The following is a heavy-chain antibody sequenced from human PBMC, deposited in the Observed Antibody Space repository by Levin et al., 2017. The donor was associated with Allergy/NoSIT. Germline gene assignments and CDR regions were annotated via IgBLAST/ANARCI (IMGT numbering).Heavy chain of an antibody. D-gene: IGHD4-11*01. CDR2: IRSKANSYAT. CDR1: GFTFSGSA. V-gene: IGHV3-73*01. J-gene: IGHJ5*02. CDR3: TRGTTSRVNWFDP. Sequence: GESLKISCAASGFTFSGSAMHWVRQASGKGLEWVGRIRSKANSYATAYAASVKGRFTISRDDSKNTAYLQMNSLKTEDTAVYYCTRGTTSRVNWFDPWGQGTLVTVSS.